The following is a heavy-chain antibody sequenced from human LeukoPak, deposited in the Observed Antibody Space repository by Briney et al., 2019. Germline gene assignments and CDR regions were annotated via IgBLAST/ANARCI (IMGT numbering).Heavy chain of an antibody. D-gene: IGHD2-21*02. CDR3: AKVGVAYCGGDCYAEPFDY. V-gene: IGHV3-23*01. CDR1: GFTFSSYA. CDR2: ISGRGGST. J-gene: IGHJ4*02. Sequence: GGSLRLSCAASGFTFSSYAMSWVRQAPGKGLEWVSAISGRGGSTYYADSVKGRFTISRDNSKNTLYLQMNSLRAEDTAVYYCAKVGVAYCGGDCYAEPFDYWGQGTLVTVSS.